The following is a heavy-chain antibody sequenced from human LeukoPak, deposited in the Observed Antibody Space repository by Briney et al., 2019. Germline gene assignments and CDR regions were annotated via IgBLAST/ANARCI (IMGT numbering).Heavy chain of an antibody. CDR1: GFTFSSYS. V-gene: IGHV3-21*01. D-gene: IGHD3-10*01. CDR2: ISSSSSYI. CDR3: ARSGYYYGSGSYLHYYYGMDV. J-gene: IGHJ6*02. Sequence: PGGSLRLSCAASGFTFSSYSMNWVRQAPGKGLEWVSSISSSSSYIYYADSVKGRFTISRDNAKNSLYLQMNSLRAEDTAVYYCARSGYYYGSGSYLHYYYGMDVWGQGTTVTVSS.